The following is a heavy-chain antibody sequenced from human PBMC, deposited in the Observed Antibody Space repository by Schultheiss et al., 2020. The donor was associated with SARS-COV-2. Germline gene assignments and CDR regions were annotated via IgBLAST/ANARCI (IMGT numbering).Heavy chain of an antibody. CDR1: GGSISSYY. CDR2: INHSGST. J-gene: IGHJ5*02. D-gene: IGHD6-19*01. V-gene: IGHV4-34*01. Sequence: SQTLSLTCTVSGGSISSYYWSWIRQPPGKGLEWIGEINHSGSTNYNPSLKSRVTISVDTSKNQFSLKLSSVTAADTAVYYCARSGIFPTVAGIAYWFDPWGQGTLVTVSS. CDR3: ARSGIFPTVAGIAYWFDP.